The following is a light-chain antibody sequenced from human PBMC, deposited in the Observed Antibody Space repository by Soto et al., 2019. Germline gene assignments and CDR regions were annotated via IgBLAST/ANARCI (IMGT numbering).Light chain of an antibody. CDR3: SVYTRTSTYV. Sequence: LTQPPSVSGSPGQSVTISCSGTIDDVTAYYRVSWYQQTPGTAPKLMIYDVSNRPSGVPDRFSGSRSGNTASLTISGLQAEDEGDYYCSVYTRTSTYVFGTGTKVNVL. CDR1: IDDVTAYYR. J-gene: IGLJ1*01. V-gene: IGLV2-18*01. CDR2: DVS.